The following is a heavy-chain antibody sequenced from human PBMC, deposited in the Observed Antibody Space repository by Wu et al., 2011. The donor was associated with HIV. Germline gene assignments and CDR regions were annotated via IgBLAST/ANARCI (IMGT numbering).Heavy chain of an antibody. CDR1: GXTFDDYA. CDR2: ISWNSGSI. D-gene: IGHD4-17*01. J-gene: IGHJ6*02. CDR3: AKDKGSATVTTHYYYGMDV. Sequence: RLSCAASGXTFDDYAMHWVRQAPGKGLEWVSGISWNSGSIGYADSVKGRFTISRDNAKNSLYLQMNSLRAEDTALYYCAKDKGSATVTTHYYYGMDVWGQGTTVTVSS. V-gene: IGHV3-9*01.